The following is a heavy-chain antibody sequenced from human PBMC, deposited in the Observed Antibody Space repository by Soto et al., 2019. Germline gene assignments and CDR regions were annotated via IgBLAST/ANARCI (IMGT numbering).Heavy chain of an antibody. V-gene: IGHV4-39*01. Sequence: QLQLQESGPGLVKPSETLSLTCTVSGGSISSSSYYWGWIRQPPGKGLEWIGSIYYSGSTYYNPSLKSRVTISVDTSKNQFSLKLSSVTAADTAVYYCARKMYYYDSSGPLGADAFDIWGQGTMVTVSS. CDR3: ARKMYYYDSSGPLGADAFDI. J-gene: IGHJ3*02. D-gene: IGHD3-22*01. CDR2: IYYSGST. CDR1: GGSISSSSYY.